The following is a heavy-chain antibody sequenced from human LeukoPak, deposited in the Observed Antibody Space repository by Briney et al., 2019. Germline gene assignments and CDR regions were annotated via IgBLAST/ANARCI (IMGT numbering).Heavy chain of an antibody. CDR3: ARVYCGGDCYFQSGDAFDI. Sequence: SETLSLTCTVSGGSISSGGYYWSWIRQPPGKGLEWIGYIYHSGSTYYNPSLKSRVTVSVDRSKNQFSLKLSSVTAADTAVYYCARVYCGGDCYFQSGDAFDIWGQGTMVTVSS. CDR1: GGSISSGGYY. J-gene: IGHJ3*02. V-gene: IGHV4-30-2*01. CDR2: IYHSGST. D-gene: IGHD2-21*01.